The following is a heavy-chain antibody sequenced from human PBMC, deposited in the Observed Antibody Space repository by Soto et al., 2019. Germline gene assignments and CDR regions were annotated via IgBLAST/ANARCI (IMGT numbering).Heavy chain of an antibody. D-gene: IGHD6-6*01. Sequence: SETLSLTCTVSGGSISSSSYYWGWIRQPPGKGLEWSGSIYYSGSTYYNPSLKSRVTISVDTSKNQFSLKLSSVTAADTAVYYCARTGSEYSTNWFDPWGQGTLVTVSS. CDR2: IYYSGST. J-gene: IGHJ5*02. V-gene: IGHV4-39*07. CDR3: ARTGSEYSTNWFDP. CDR1: GGSISSSSYY.